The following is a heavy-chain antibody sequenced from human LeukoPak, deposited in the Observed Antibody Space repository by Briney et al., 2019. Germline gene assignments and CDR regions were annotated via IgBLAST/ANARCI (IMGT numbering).Heavy chain of an antibody. D-gene: IGHD2-2*01. CDR1: GGSISSYY. Sequence: SETLSLTCTVSGGSISSYYWSWIRQPPGKGLEWIGYIYYSGSTNYNPSLKSRVTISVDTSKNQFSLKLSSVTAADTAVYYCARYGRGTSCQMPFDPWGQGTLVTVSS. CDR3: ARYGRGTSCQMPFDP. V-gene: IGHV4-59*08. CDR2: IYYSGST. J-gene: IGHJ5*02.